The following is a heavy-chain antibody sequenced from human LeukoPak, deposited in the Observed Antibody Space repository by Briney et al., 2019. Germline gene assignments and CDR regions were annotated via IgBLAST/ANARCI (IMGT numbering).Heavy chain of an antibody. J-gene: IGHJ4*02. Sequence: KSSETLSLTCAVYGGSFSCYYWTWIRQPPGKGLEWIGEINHSGSTNYNPSLKSRVTISVDTSKNQFSLKLSSVTAADTAVYYCARGKGSGWTFDYWGQGTLVTVSS. D-gene: IGHD6-19*01. CDR3: ARGKGSGWTFDY. V-gene: IGHV4-34*01. CDR1: GGSFSCYY. CDR2: INHSGST.